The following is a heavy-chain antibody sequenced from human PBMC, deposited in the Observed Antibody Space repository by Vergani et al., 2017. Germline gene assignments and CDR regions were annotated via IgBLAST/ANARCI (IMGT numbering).Heavy chain of an antibody. J-gene: IGHJ5*01. V-gene: IGHV3-74*03. D-gene: IGHD3-9*01. CDR2: IKSDGSIT. CDR3: ARARCIETCYMSNWPDS. Sequence: DVHLAESGGGFFQPGGSLRLSCSASGFSFNSYWMHWVRQVPGKGLFWVSRIKSDGSITAYADSVKGRFTISRGNAQNTLYLQMNSLRVEDTGVYYCARARCIETCYMSNWPDSWGQGTLVTVSS. CDR1: GFSFNSYW.